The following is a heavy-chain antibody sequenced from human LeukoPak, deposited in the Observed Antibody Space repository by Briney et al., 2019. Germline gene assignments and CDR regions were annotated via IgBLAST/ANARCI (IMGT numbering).Heavy chain of an antibody. V-gene: IGHV4-39*07. D-gene: IGHD5-12*01. Sequence: SETLSLTCTVSGGSISSGSYYWTWIRQPPGKGLEWIGSIYYSGSTYYNPSLKSRVTISVDTSKNQFSLKLSSVTAADTAVYYCARGLWSGYDFGTYFDYWGQGTLVTVSS. CDR1: GGSISSGSYY. CDR3: ARGLWSGYDFGTYFDY. J-gene: IGHJ4*02. CDR2: IYYSGST.